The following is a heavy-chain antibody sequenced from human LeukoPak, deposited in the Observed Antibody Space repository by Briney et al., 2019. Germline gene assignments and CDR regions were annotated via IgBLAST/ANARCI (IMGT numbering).Heavy chain of an antibody. CDR1: GFTFTSSA. CDR2: IVVGSGNT. V-gene: IGHV1-58*01. D-gene: IGHD2-15*01. J-gene: IGHJ3*02. Sequence: SVKVSCKASGFTFTSSAVKWVRQARGQRLEWIGWIVVGSGNTNYAQKFQERVTITRDMSTSTAYMELSSLRSEDTAVYYCAALGLGYCSGGSCYRDAFDIWGQGTMVTVSS. CDR3: AALGLGYCSGGSCYRDAFDI.